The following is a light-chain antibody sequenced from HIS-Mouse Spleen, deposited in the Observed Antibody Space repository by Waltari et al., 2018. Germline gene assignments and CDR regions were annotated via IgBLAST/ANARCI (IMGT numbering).Light chain of an antibody. CDR1: QSISSS. Sequence: DIQMTQSPSSLSASVGDRVTITCRASQSISSSLNWYQQKPGKAPKLLIYAASSLQSGVPSRFRGSVSGTDFTLTNSSLQPEDFATYYCQQSYSTPRTFGQGTKVEIK. CDR3: QQSYSTPRT. CDR2: AAS. J-gene: IGKJ1*01. V-gene: IGKV1-39*01.